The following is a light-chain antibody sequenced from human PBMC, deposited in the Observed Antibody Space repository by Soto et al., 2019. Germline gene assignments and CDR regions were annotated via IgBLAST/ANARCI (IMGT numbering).Light chain of an antibody. CDR3: QQSYSTPYT. Sequence: DIQMTQSPSSLSASVGDSVTITCRASQSTSSYLDWYQQKPGKAPKLLMFGASSLQSGAPSRFSGGGSGTDFTLTISSLQPEDFATYDWQQSYSTPYTFGQGTRLEIK. CDR2: GAS. CDR1: QSTSSY. J-gene: IGKJ2*01. V-gene: IGKV1-39*01.